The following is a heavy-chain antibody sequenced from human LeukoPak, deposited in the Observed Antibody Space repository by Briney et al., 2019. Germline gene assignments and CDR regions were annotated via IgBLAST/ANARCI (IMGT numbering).Heavy chain of an antibody. Sequence: PGGSLRLSCTASGFSFGDYAMSWVRQGPGKGLEWVGFIRSKGYGGTTEYAASVKGRFTISRDDSKSIAYLQMNSMKPEDTGVYYCSVYCTGGSCPDWGEGTLVTVSS. J-gene: IGHJ1*01. CDR2: IRSKGYGGTT. CDR1: GFSFGDYA. V-gene: IGHV3-49*04. D-gene: IGHD2-15*01. CDR3: SVYCTGGSCPD.